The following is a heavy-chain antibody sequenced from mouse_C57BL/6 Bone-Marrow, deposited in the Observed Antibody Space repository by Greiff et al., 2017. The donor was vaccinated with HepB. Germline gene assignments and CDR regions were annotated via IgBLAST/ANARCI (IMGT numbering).Heavy chain of an antibody. CDR1: GYTFTDYE. D-gene: IGHD1-1*01. J-gene: IGHJ1*03. CDR3: TRWDSSPPFDV. Sequence: QVQLKQSGAELVRPGASVTLSCKASGYTFTDYEMHWVKQTPVHGLEWIGAIDPETGGTAYNQKFKGKAILTADKSSSTAYMELRSLTSEDSAVYYCTRWDSSPPFDVWGTGTTVTVSS. V-gene: IGHV1-15*01. CDR2: IDPETGGT.